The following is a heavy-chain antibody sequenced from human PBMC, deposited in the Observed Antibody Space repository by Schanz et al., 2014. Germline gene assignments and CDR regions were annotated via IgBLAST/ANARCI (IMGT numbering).Heavy chain of an antibody. CDR2: ISGSGGST. J-gene: IGHJ4*02. CDR1: GFTFSDYW. CDR3: ARSRSGFYFDY. V-gene: IGHV3-23*04. D-gene: IGHD1-26*01. Sequence: EVQVVESGGGLVQPGGSLRLSCTASGFTFSDYWMSWVRQAPGKGLEWVSAISGSGGSTYYADSVKGRLTISRDNAKNSLYLQMNSLRAEDTAVYYCARSRSGFYFDYWGQGTLVTVSS.